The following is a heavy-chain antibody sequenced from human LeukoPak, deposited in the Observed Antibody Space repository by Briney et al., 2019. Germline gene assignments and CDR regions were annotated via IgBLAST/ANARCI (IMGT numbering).Heavy chain of an antibody. V-gene: IGHV3-23*01. CDR2: ISGSGGST. J-gene: IGHJ4*02. Sequence: GGSLRLSCAASGFTFSSYAMSWVRQAPGKGLEWVSAISGSGGSTYYADSVKGRFTISRDNSKNTLYLQMNSLRAEDTAVYYCAKVKVPAAIYSRAGLDYWGQGTLVTVSS. CDR3: AKVKVPAAIYSRAGLDY. D-gene: IGHD2-2*01. CDR1: GFTFSSYA.